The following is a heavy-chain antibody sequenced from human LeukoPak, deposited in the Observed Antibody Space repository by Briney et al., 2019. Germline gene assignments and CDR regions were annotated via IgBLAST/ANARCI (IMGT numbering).Heavy chain of an antibody. CDR3: ARSGVATPARVFDY. V-gene: IGHV4-39*01. CDR2: IYYSGST. D-gene: IGHD5-12*01. Sequence: PSETLSLTWTVSGGSISSSRYYWGWIRQPPGKGLEWIGSIYYSGSTYYNPSHKSRVTISVDTSKNPLYPKLSAVTAADTAVYYCARSGVATPARVFDYWGQGTLVTVSS. J-gene: IGHJ4*02. CDR1: GGSISSSRYY.